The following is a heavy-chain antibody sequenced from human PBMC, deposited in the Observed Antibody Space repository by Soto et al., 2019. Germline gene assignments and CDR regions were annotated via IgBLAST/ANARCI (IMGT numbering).Heavy chain of an antibody. CDR3: AKVSGWPFDY. Sequence: QVQLVESGGGVVQPGRSLRLSCAASGFTFSSYGMHWVRQAPGKGLEWVAVISYDGSNKYYADSVKGRFTISRDNSKNTLYLHMNSLRAEDTAVYYCAKVSGWPFDYWGQGTLVTVSS. CDR2: ISYDGSNK. D-gene: IGHD6-19*01. V-gene: IGHV3-30*18. J-gene: IGHJ4*02. CDR1: GFTFSSYG.